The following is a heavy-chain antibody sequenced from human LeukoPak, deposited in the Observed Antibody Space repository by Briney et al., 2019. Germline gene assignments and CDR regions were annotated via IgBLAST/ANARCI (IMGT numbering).Heavy chain of an antibody. CDR3: ARDTAGIYYGSGVGYYYYYMDV. CDR1: GFTFSSYW. V-gene: IGHV3-7*01. CDR2: IKQDGSEK. J-gene: IGHJ6*03. D-gene: IGHD3-10*01. Sequence: GGSLRLSCAASGFTFSSYWMSWVRQAPGKGLEWVANIKQDGSEKYYVDSVKGRFTISRDNAKNSLYLQMNSLRAEDTAVYYCARDTAGIYYGSGVGYYYYYMDVWGKGTTVTVSS.